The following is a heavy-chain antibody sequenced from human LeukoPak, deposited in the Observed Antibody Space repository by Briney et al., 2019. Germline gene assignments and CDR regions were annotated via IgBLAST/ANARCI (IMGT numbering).Heavy chain of an antibody. D-gene: IGHD2-15*01. Sequence: PSETLSLTCTVSGACISSSYWSWIRQPAGKGLEWIGRIYASGSTDYNPSLKSRVTMSVDTSKNRFSLKLTSVTAADTAVYYCARGVAVTSTPNYFDPWGQGTLVTVSS. J-gene: IGHJ5*02. CDR2: IYASGST. CDR3: ARGVAVTSTPNYFDP. V-gene: IGHV4-4*07. CDR1: GACISSSY.